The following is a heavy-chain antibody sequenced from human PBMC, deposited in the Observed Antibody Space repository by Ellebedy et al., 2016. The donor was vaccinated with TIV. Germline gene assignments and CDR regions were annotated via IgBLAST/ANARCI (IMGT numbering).Heavy chain of an antibody. CDR2: IYYSGSA. J-gene: IGHJ4*02. V-gene: IGHV4-39*07. D-gene: IGHD2-15*01. CDR3: AREGAKYCSAGICYSEDY. Sequence: MPSETLSLTCTVSGGSISSCSYSWGWIRQSTGKGLEWIGSIYYSGSAYYNPSLKSRVTITVDTSKNQFSLKLTSVTAADTAVYFCAREGAKYCSAGICYSEDYWGQGTQVTVSS. CDR1: GGSISSCSYS.